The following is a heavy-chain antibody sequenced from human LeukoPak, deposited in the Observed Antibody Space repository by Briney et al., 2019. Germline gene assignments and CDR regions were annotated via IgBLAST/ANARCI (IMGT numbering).Heavy chain of an antibody. CDR2: INHSGST. J-gene: IGHJ4*02. V-gene: IGHV4-34*01. Sequence: SETLSLTCAVYGGSFSGYYWSWIRQPPGKGLEWIGEINHSGSTNYNPSLKSRVTISVDTSKSQFSLKLSSVTSADTAVYYCARLLSSGWYGRGFDYWGQGTLVTVS. D-gene: IGHD6-19*01. CDR3: ARLLSSGWYGRGFDY. CDR1: GGSFSGYY.